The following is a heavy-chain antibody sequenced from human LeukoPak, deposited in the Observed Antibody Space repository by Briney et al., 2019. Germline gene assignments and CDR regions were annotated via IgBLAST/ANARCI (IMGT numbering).Heavy chain of an antibody. CDR1: GYAFSTYG. D-gene: IGHD3-10*01. J-gene: IGHJ4*02. CDR2: ISGYNGDK. V-gene: IGHV1-18*01. CDR3: ARDLTTYGQRTYFDF. Sequence: GASVKASCKASGYAFSTYGISWVRQAPGQGLEWMGWISGYNGDKDYAQKFQGRISMTTDTSATTAYMELRSLRSDDTALYYCARDLTTYGQRTYFDFWGQGTLVTVSS.